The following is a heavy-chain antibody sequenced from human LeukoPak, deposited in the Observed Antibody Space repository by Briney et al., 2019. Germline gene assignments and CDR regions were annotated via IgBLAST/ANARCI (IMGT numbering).Heavy chain of an antibody. J-gene: IGHJ3*01. CDR2: VHFSGTT. CDR3: AREQYLAYDVSGF. Sequence: PSETLSLTCTVSSGSITGYYWSWIRQPPGRGLEWIGYVHFSGTTSFNPSLKSRVTISVDTSKNQFSLRLSSMTAADTAVYYCAREQYLAYDVSGFWGQGTMVTVSS. D-gene: IGHD4-11*01. CDR1: SGSITGYY. V-gene: IGHV4-59*01.